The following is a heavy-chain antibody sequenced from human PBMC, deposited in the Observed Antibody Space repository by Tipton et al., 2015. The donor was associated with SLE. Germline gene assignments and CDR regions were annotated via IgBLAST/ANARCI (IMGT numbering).Heavy chain of an antibody. D-gene: IGHD6-19*01. J-gene: IGHJ6*02. CDR3: ARAAGSDYYGMDV. V-gene: IGHV4-59*11. CDR2: IYYSGST. Sequence: TLSLTCTVSGGSISSHYWCWIRQPPGKGLEWIGYIYYSGSTNYNPSLKSRVTISVDTSKNQFSLKLSSVTAADTAVYYCARAAGSDYYGMDVWGQGTTVTVSS. CDR1: GGSISSHY.